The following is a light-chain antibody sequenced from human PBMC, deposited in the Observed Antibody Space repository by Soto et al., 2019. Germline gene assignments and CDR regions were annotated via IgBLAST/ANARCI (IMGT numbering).Light chain of an antibody. V-gene: IGLV2-14*01. CDR1: SSDVGGYNY. J-gene: IGLJ1*01. CDR3: TSYTSSSTDV. Sequence: QSALTQPASVSGSPGQSITISCTGTSSDVGGYNYVSWYQHHPGKAPNLMIYEVSNRPSGVSNRFSGSKSGNTASLTISGLQAEDEADYYCTSYTSSSTDVFGTGTKLTVL. CDR2: EVS.